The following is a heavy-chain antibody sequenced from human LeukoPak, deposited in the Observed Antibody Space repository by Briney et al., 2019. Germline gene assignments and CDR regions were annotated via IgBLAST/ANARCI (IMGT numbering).Heavy chain of an antibody. D-gene: IGHD3-9*01. J-gene: IGHJ4*02. CDR1: GFTFSSYA. V-gene: IGHV3-23*01. CDR2: ISGSGGRT. Sequence: GGSLRLSCAASGFTFSSYAMSWVRQAPGKGLEWVSAISGSGGRTDYADSVKGRFTISRHTSKNILYLQMHSLRHEDTALYYCARRARSDWFYDSWGQGTLVTVSS. CDR3: ARRARSDWFYDS.